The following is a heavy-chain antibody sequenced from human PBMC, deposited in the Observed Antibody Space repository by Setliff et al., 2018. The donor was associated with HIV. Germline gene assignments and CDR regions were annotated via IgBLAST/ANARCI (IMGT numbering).Heavy chain of an antibody. CDR3: ARVALAGMSARPFYFDY. CDR2: IYHRGNT. V-gene: IGHV4-31*03. D-gene: IGHD6-6*01. Sequence: SETLSLTCTVSGGTVNSGGYYWSWIRQHPGKGLEWIGFIYHRGNTHYNSSLKSRLTISVDTSKNQFSLKLNSVTAADTAVHFCARVALAGMSARPFYFDYWGQGALVTVSS. CDR1: GGTVNSGGYY. J-gene: IGHJ4*02.